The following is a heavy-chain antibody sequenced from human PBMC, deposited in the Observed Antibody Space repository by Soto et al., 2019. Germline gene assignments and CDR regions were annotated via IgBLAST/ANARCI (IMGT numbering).Heavy chain of an antibody. CDR3: ARDLRGYPGLLDY. Sequence: GGSLRLSCAASGFTFSSCAMGWVRQAPGKGLEWVSDIIDSGGNTYYADSVKGRFTISRDNSKNTLYLQMNSLRAEDTAVYYCARDLRGYPGLLDYWGQGTLVTVSS. J-gene: IGHJ4*02. CDR2: IIDSGGNT. V-gene: IGHV3-23*01. D-gene: IGHD5-12*01. CDR1: GFTFSSCA.